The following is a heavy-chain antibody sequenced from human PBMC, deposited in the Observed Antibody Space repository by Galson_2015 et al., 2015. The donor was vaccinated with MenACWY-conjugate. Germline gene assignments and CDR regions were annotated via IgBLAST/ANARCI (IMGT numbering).Heavy chain of an antibody. Sequence: SVKVSCKASGGSFTTYTISWVRQAPGQGLEWMGRVIPALGNANYAQEFQGRVTMAADKSTSTVYMDLSSLRSEDTAVYYCARGPQWGVYFDSWGQGTLVIVSS. J-gene: IGHJ4*02. CDR3: ARGPQWGVYFDS. V-gene: IGHV1-69*08. CDR1: GGSFTTYT. CDR2: VIPALGNA. D-gene: IGHD6-19*01.